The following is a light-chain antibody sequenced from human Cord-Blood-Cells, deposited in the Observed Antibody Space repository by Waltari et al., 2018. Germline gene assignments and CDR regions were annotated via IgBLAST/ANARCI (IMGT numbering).Light chain of an antibody. V-gene: IGLV2-14*01. Sequence: QSALTQPASVSGSPGQSSTISCTGTSSDVGGYNYVSWYQQHPGKAPKLMIYVVSNRPAGVSNRVSGSKSGNTASLTISGLQAEDEADYYCSSYTSSSTVVFGGGTKLTAL. CDR2: VVS. CDR1: SSDVGGYNY. CDR3: SSYTSSSTVV. J-gene: IGLJ2*01.